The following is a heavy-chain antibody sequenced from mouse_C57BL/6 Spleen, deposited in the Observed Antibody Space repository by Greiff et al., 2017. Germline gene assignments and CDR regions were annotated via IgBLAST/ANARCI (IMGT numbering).Heavy chain of an antibody. Sequence: EVQLQQSGPELVQPGASVKISCKASGYSFTDYNMNWVKQSTGKSLEWLGVISPNYGTTSYTQKFTGKATLTVDPSSITAYMQLNSLTSEDTAVYDCARWGLLYAMYDWGEGTSVTVSS. CDR2: ISPNYGTT. CDR1: GYSFTDYN. V-gene: IGHV1-39*01. CDR3: ARWGLLYAMYD. D-gene: IGHD3-1*01. J-gene: IGHJ4*01.